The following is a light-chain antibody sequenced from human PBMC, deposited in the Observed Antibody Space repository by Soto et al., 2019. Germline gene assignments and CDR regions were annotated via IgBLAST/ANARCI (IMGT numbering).Light chain of an antibody. CDR2: STN. CDR1: TSNIGSKT. CDR3: SSYSFSRHYV. V-gene: IGLV1-44*01. J-gene: IGLJ1*01. Sequence: QSVLTQPPSASGTPGQSVTISCSGSTSNIGSKTVSWYQQVPGAAPKLLIYSTNQWPSGVPDRFSGSKSGTSASLTISGLQSEDEADYHCSSYSFSRHYVFGTGTKLTVL.